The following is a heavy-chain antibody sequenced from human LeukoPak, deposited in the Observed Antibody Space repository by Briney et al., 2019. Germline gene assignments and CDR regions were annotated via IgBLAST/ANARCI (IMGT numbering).Heavy chain of an antibody. V-gene: IGHV3-48*01. CDR1: GFTFSSYS. CDR2: ISGSSTTI. Sequence: PGGSLRLSCAASGFTFSSYSMNWVRQAPGKGLEWVSYISGSSTTIYYADSVKGRFTISRDNAKNSLYLQMNSLRAEDTAVYYCARSGPCSSTTCSLGTGDYWGQGTLVTVSS. CDR3: ARSGPCSSTTCSLGTGDY. J-gene: IGHJ4*02. D-gene: IGHD2-2*01.